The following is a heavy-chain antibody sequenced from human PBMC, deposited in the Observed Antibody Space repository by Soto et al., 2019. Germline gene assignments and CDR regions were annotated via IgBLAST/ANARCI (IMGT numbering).Heavy chain of an antibody. CDR2: TNQQGTII. CDR3: TRDIGGRGVL. V-gene: IGHV3-74*01. Sequence: GGSLRLSCEASAFTSSSYWFHWVLQVPGKGLVWVSRTNQQGTIIDYADFVKGRFTISRDNAKNTLYLEMDSLRVEATAVYYCTRDIGGRGVLWGPGTLVSVSS. D-gene: IGHD3-16*01. CDR1: AFTSSSYW. J-gene: IGHJ4*02.